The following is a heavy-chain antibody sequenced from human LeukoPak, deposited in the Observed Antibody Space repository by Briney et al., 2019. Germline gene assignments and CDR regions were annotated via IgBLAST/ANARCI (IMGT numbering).Heavy chain of an antibody. J-gene: IGHJ3*02. CDR1: GGTFISYA. CDR2: IIPIFGTA. CDR3: ATRGDYGPAGRRDAFDI. Sequence: ASVNVSCKASGGTFISYAISWVRQAPGQGLEWMGGIIPIFGTANYAQKFQGRVAITADESTSTAYMELSSLRSEDTAVYYCATRGDYGPAGRRDAFDIWGQGTMVTVSS. D-gene: IGHD4-17*01. V-gene: IGHV1-69*13.